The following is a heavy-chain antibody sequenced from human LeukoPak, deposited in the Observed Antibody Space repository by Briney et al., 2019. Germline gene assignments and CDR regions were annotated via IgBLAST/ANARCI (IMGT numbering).Heavy chain of an antibody. V-gene: IGHV1-2*02. D-gene: IGHD6-19*01. CDR3: ARESVAGWAFDI. Sequence: ASVKVSCKASGYTFTGYYMHWVRQAPGQGLEWMGWINPNSGGTNYAQNFQGRVTMTRDTSISTVYMELSRLRSDDKAVYYCARESVAGWAFDIWGQGTMVTVSS. CDR1: GYTFTGYY. J-gene: IGHJ3*02. CDR2: INPNSGGT.